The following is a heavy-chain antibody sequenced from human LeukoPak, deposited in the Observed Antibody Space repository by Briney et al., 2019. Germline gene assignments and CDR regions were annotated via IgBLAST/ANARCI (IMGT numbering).Heavy chain of an antibody. CDR1: GGSISSGGYY. Sequence: PSETLSLTCTVSGGSISSGGYYWSWIRQHPGKGLEWIGYIYYSGSTYYNPSLKSRVTISVDTSKNQFSLKLSSVTAANTAVYYCARSIGYCTNGVCRGYYFDYWGQGTLVTVSS. CDR3: ARSIGYCTNGVCRGYYFDY. D-gene: IGHD2-8*01. CDR2: IYYSGST. J-gene: IGHJ4*02. V-gene: IGHV4-31*03.